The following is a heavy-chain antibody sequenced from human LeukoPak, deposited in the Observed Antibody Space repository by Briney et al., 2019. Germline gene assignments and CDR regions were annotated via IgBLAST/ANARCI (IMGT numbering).Heavy chain of an antibody. D-gene: IGHD3-10*01. V-gene: IGHV4-39*01. CDR2: IYYSGST. J-gene: IGHJ6*03. CDR1: GGSISSSSYY. CDR3: ASSTRGSGSYYLLYYYYYYMDV. Sequence: SETLSLTCTVSGGSISSSSYYWGWIRQPPGKGLEWIGSIYYSGSTYYNPSLKSRVTISVDTSKNQFSLKLSSVTAADTAVYYCASSTRGSGSYYLLYYYYYYMDVWGKGTTVTISS.